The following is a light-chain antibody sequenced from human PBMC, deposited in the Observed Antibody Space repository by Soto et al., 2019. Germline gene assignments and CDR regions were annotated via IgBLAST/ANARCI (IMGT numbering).Light chain of an antibody. V-gene: IGLV2-23*01. J-gene: IGLJ1*01. CDR2: EGS. CDR1: SSDVGSYNL. CDR3: CSYAGSSTFV. Sequence: QSARTQPASVSRSPGQSITISCTGTSSDVGSYNLVSWYQQHPGKAPKLMIYEGSKRPSGVSNRFSGSKSGNTASLTISGLQAEDEADYYCCSYAGSSTFVFGTGTKLTVL.